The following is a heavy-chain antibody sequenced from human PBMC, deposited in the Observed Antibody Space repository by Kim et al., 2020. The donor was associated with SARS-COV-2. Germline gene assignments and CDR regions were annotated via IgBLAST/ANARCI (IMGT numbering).Heavy chain of an antibody. Sequence: SETLSLTCTVSGGSISSDYWSWIRQPAGKGLEWIGRIYTSGSINYNPSLKSRVTMSGDTSKNQFSLKLSSVTAADTAVYFCARSLGGGLYGMDVWGQGTTVTVSS. J-gene: IGHJ6*02. CDR2: IYTSGSI. V-gene: IGHV4-4*07. D-gene: IGHD3-16*01. CDR1: GGSISSDY. CDR3: ARSLGGGLYGMDV.